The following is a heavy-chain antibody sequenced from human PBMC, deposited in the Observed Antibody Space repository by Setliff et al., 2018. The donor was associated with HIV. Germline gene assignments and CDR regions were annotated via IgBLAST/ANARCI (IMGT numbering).Heavy chain of an antibody. CDR1: GDSIKGPW. J-gene: IGHJ3*02. D-gene: IGHD2-2*01. CDR2: IHYTGTT. V-gene: IGHV4-59*11. Sequence: SETLSLTCTVSGDSIKGPWWWSWIRQSPGKGLEWTGNIHYTGTTHYNPSLKSRVTMSIDTSKNQFSLKLSSVTAADTAVYYCARDFECSTTTCSDVFDIWGQGTVVTVSS. CDR3: ARDFECSTTTCSDVFDI.